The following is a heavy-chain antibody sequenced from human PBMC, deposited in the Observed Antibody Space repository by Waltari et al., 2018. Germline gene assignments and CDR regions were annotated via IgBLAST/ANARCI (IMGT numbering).Heavy chain of an antibody. Sequence: QVHLVESGGGEVQPGGSLRLSCAASGFTFDTYGMHWVRQAPGKGLEWVAVISYDGGLIYYGESVKGRFTVSRDNSKNTLFLQMTSLRADDTAVYYCTKEVGYDSNSYGDSWGQGT. D-gene: IGHD3-22*01. V-gene: IGHV3-30*18. J-gene: IGHJ4*02. CDR1: GFTFDTYG. CDR2: ISYDGGLI. CDR3: TKEVGYDSNSYGDS.